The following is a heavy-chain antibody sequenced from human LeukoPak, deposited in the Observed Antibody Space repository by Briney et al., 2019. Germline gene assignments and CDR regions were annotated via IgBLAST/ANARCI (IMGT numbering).Heavy chain of an antibody. CDR1: GYXFTGYY. D-gene: IGHD3-9*01. Sequence: ASVKVSCKASGYXFTGYYMHWVRQAPGQGLEWMGWINPNSGGTNYAQKFQGRVTMTRDTSISTAYMELSRLRSDDTAVYYCARDYDILTGSPFDYWGQGTLVTVSS. V-gene: IGHV1-2*02. CDR2: INPNSGGT. CDR3: ARDYDILTGSPFDY. J-gene: IGHJ4*02.